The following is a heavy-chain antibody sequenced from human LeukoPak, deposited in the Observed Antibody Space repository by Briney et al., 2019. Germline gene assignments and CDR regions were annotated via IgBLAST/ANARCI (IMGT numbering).Heavy chain of an antibody. CDR2: INHSGST. J-gene: IGHJ4*02. D-gene: IGHD6-13*01. CDR1: GGSFSGYY. Sequence: SETLSLTCAVYGGSFSGYYWSWIRQPPRKGLEWIGEINHSGSTNYNPSLKSRVTISVDTSKNQFSLKLSSVTAADTAVYYCAREVVAAAGTVDYWGQGALVIVSS. CDR3: AREVVAAAGTVDY. V-gene: IGHV4-34*01.